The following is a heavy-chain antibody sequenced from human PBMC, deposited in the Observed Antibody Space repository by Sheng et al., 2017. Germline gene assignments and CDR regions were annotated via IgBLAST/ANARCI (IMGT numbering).Heavy chain of an antibody. CDR2: IYNSGST. Sequence: QVHLQESGPGLVKPSETLSLTCTVSGISISSYYWSWIRQPPGKGLEWIGYIYNSGSTDYNPSLKSRVTISADTSKNQFSLKLSSVTAADTAFYYCARHDGALPGTGVFXYWGQGTLGHRLR. D-gene: IGHD6-19*01. CDR1: GISISSYY. V-gene: IGHV4-59*01. CDR3: ARHDGALPGTGVFXY. J-gene: IGHJ4*02.